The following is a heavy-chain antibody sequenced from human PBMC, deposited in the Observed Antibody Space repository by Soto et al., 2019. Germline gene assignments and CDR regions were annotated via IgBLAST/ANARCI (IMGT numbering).Heavy chain of an antibody. CDR1: GFTFSSYG. J-gene: IGHJ4*02. CDR3: AKRDFDY. V-gene: IGHV3-30*18. CDR2: ISYDGSNK. Sequence: QVQLVESGGGVVQPGRSLRLSCAASGFTFSSYGMHRVRQAPGKGLEWVAVISYDGSNKYYADSVKGRFTISRDNSKNTLYLQMNSLRAEDTAVYYCAKRDFDYWGQGTLVTVSS.